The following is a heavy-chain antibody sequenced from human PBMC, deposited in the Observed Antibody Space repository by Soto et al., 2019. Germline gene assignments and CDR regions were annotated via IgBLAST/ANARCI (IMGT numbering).Heavy chain of an antibody. D-gene: IGHD6-13*01. V-gene: IGHV5-51*01. J-gene: IGHJ4*02. CDR3: VRRKSWYYFDS. Sequence: GESLKISCNASGYTFARYWICWVRQKPGQGLEWMGVVFPDDSDVRYNPSFRGQITISADKSINTVYLQWIGLKASDTAMYYCVRRKSWYYFDSWGQGTPVTV. CDR2: VFPDDSDV. CDR1: GYTFARYW.